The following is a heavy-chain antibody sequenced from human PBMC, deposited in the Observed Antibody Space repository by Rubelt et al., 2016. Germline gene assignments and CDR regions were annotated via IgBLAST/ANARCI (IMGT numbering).Heavy chain of an antibody. CDR3: ARDRDGWQWLAPSLPDAFDI. CDR2: ISAYNGNT. CDR1: GYTFTSYG. V-gene: IGHV1-18*01. J-gene: IGHJ3*02. Sequence: QVQLVQSGAEVKKPGASVKVSCKASGYTFTSYGISWVRQAPGQGLEWMGWISAYNGNTKYAQKLQGRVPMTTDTSTSTAYMELRGLRSDDTAVYYCARDRDGWQWLAPSLPDAFDIWGQGTMVTVSS. D-gene: IGHD6-19*01.